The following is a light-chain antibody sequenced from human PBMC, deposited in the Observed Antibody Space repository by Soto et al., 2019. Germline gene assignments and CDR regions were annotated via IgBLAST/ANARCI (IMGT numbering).Light chain of an antibody. Sequence: EIVLTQSPATLSLSLGERATLSCRASQSVSSYLAWYQQKPGQAPRFLIYDASNRATGIPARFSGSGSGTDFTLTISSLEPEDFAVYYCQQRSTWPQITFGQGTRLEI. J-gene: IGKJ5*01. CDR1: QSVSSY. CDR2: DAS. V-gene: IGKV3-11*01. CDR3: QQRSTWPQIT.